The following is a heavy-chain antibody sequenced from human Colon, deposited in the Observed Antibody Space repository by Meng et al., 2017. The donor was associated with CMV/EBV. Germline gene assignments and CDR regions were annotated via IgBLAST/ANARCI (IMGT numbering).Heavy chain of an antibody. J-gene: IGHJ5*02. V-gene: IGHV3-7*01. CDR3: ARDDIRNSLFDP. CDR2: IKQDGSLK. Sequence: GESLKISCTASGFTFRGYWMNWVRQAPGKGLEWVANIKQDGSLKYYVDSVKGRFTISRDNAKNSLYLQMDSLRAEDTALYYCARDDIRNSLFDPWGQGTLVTVSS. CDR1: GFTFRGYW. D-gene: IGHD1-14*01.